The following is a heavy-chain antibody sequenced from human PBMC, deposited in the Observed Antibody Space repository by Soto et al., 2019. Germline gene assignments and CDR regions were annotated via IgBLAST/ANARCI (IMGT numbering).Heavy chain of an antibody. CDR1: GFTFSSYA. J-gene: IGHJ5*02. V-gene: IGHV3-23*01. CDR3: AKAYSNSWPNDWFDP. CDR2: ITGSGAGS. D-gene: IGHD6-13*01. Sequence: EVPLLESGGGWLQPGGSLRLSCAASGFTFSSYAMNWVRQAPGKGLEWVSGITGSGAGSYYSDSVKGRFTISRDNSKNTLYLQMNSLRVEDTAVYYCAKAYSNSWPNDWFDPWGQGTLVTVSS.